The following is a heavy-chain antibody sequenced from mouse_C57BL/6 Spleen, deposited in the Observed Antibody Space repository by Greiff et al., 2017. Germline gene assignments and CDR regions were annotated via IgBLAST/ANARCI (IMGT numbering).Heavy chain of an antibody. CDR2: ISNGGGST. CDR1: GFTFSDYY. V-gene: IGHV5-12*01. CDR3: ARSRLDYAMDY. J-gene: IGHJ4*01. Sequence: EVHLVESGGGLVQPGGSLKLSCAASGFTFSDYYMYWVRQTPEKRLEWVAYISNGGGSTYYPDTVKGRFTISRDNAKNTLYLQMSRLKSEDTAMYYCARSRLDYAMDYWGQGTSVTVSS.